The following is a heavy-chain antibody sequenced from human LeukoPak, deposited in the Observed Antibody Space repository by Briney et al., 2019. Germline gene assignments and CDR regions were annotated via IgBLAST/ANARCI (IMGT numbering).Heavy chain of an antibody. D-gene: IGHD6-19*01. CDR1: GFTFSSYW. V-gene: IGHV3-74*01. CDR3: ARALAVAGTGGFDP. J-gene: IGHJ5*02. Sequence: PGGSLRLSCAASGFTFSSYWMHWVRQAPGKGLVWASRIKSDGSSTGYADSVKGRFTISRDNAKNTLYLQMSSLRAEDTALYYCARALAVAGTGGFDPWGRGTLVTVSS. CDR2: IKSDGSST.